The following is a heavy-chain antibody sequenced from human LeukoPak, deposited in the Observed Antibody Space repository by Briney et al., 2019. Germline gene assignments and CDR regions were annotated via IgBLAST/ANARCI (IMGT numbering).Heavy chain of an antibody. CDR1: GGSFSGYY. D-gene: IGHD5-18*01. CDR2: INHSGST. CDR3: AREGYSYGLDY. J-gene: IGHJ4*02. Sequence: SETLSLTCAVYGGSFSGYYWSWIRQPPGKGLEWIGEINHSGSTNYNPSLKSRVTISVDTSKNQFSLKLSSVTAADTAVYYCAREGYSYGLDYWGQGTLVTVSS. V-gene: IGHV4-34*01.